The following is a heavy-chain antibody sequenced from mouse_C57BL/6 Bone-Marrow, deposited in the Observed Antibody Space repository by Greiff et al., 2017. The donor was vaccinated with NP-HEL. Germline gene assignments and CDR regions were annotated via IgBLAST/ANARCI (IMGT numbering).Heavy chain of an antibody. D-gene: IGHD2-5*01. Sequence: EVQLQQSGPELVKPGASVKISCKASGYTFTDYYMNWVKQSHGKSLEWIGDINPNNGGTSYNQKFKGKATLTVDKSSSTAYMELRSLTSEDSAVYYCARGGYSNYVDYWGQGTTLTVSS. CDR2: INPNNGGT. CDR1: GYTFTDYY. CDR3: ARGGYSNYVDY. V-gene: IGHV1-26*01. J-gene: IGHJ2*01.